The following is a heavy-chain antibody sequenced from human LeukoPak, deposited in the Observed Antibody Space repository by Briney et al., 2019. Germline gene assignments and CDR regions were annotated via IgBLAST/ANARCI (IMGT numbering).Heavy chain of an antibody. J-gene: IGHJ5*02. Sequence: PSQTLSLTCTVSGGAISSGDYYWSWIRQPPGKGLEWIGYIYYSGSTSYNPSLKSRVTILVDTSKNQFSLKLSSMTAADTAVYYCARDLEYCSSTSCSSWGQGTLVTVSS. V-gene: IGHV4-30-4*08. CDR2: IYYSGST. CDR3: ARDLEYCSSTSCSS. D-gene: IGHD2-2*01. CDR1: GGAISSGDYY.